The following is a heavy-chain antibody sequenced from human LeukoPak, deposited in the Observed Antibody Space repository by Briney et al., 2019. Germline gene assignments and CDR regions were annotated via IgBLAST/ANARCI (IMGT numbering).Heavy chain of an antibody. CDR2: IKQAGSEK. V-gene: IGHV3-7*01. D-gene: IGHD2-2*01. CDR3: ARDETGYCSSTSCYAQNWFDP. CDR1: GFTFSSYW. J-gene: IGHJ5*02. Sequence: GGSLRLSCAASGFTFSSYWMSCVCEAPRKGLEWGANIKQAGSEKYYVDSVKSRFTTSRDKAKNSLDLQMNSLRAEDRAVSYGARDETGYCSSTSCYAQNWFDPWGQGTLVTVS.